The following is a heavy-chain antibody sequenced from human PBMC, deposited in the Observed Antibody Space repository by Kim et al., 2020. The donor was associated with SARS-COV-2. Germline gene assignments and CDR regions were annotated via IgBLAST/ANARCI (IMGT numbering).Heavy chain of an antibody. V-gene: IGHV3-21*01. D-gene: IGHD5-12*01. CDR1: GFTFSSYS. CDR2: ISSSSSYI. CDR3: ARDDIVATYFDY. Sequence: GGSLRLSCAASGFTFSSYSMNWVRQAPGKGLEWVSSISSSSSYIYYADSVKGRFTISRDNAKNSLYLQMNSLRAEDTAVYYCARDDIVATYFDYWGQGTLVTVSS. J-gene: IGHJ4*02.